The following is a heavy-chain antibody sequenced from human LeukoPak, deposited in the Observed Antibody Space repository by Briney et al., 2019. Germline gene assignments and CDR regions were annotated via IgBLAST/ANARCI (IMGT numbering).Heavy chain of an antibody. CDR2: IYYSGST. CDR1: GGSISAYY. J-gene: IGHJ3*02. CDR3: ASGIAPDAFDI. V-gene: IGHV4-59*01. D-gene: IGHD6-13*01. Sequence: KASETLPLTCTVSGGSISAYYRNWIRQPPGKGLEWIGYIYYSGSTNYNPSLKSRVTISVDTSKNQFSLKLSTVTAADTAVYYCASGIAPDAFDIWGQGTMVTVSS.